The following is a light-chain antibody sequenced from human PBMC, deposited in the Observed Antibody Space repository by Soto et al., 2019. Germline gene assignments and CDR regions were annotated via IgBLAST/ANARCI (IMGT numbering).Light chain of an antibody. J-gene: IGLJ2*01. CDR1: SSDVGGYDF. Sequence: QSVLTQPRSVSGSPGQSVTISCTGTSSDVGGYDFVSWYQQYPGKAPKLLIYVVTARPSGVPDRFSGFKSGDTASLTISGLQAEDEADYYCCSYVGGHSWVFGGGTKVTVL. CDR3: CSYVGGHSWV. V-gene: IGLV2-11*01. CDR2: VVT.